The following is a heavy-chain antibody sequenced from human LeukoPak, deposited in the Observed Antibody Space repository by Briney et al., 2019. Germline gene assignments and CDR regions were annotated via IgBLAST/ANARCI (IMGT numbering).Heavy chain of an antibody. V-gene: IGHV4-38-2*02. CDR1: GYSISSGYY. Sequence: SETLSLTCTVSGYSISSGYYWGWIRQPPGKGLEWIGSIYYSGSTYYNPSLKSRVTISVDTSKNQFSLKLSSVTAADTAVYYCARHARGYSYGYLNWFDPWGQGTLVTVSS. CDR3: ARHARGYSYGYLNWFDP. J-gene: IGHJ5*02. CDR2: IYYSGST. D-gene: IGHD5-18*01.